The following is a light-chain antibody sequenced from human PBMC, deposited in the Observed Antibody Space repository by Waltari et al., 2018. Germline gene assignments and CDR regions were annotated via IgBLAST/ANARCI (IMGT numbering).Light chain of an antibody. CDR2: DXS. J-gene: IGKJ5*01. CDR1: QSVSSY. V-gene: IGKV3-11*01. CDR3: QXRSNWPRIT. Sequence: VLTQSPATLSLSPGERATLSCRASQSVSSYLAWYQQKPGQAPRLLXXDXSNRATGIPARFSGSXSGTDFTLXISSLEPEDXAXYYCQXRSNWPRITXXQXTRLGIK.